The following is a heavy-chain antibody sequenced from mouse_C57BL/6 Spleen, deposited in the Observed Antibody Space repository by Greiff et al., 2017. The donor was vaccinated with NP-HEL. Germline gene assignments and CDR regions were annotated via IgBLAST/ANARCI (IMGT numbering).Heavy chain of an antibody. Sequence: DVPLVESGGGLVKPGGSLKLSCAASGFTFSDYGMHWVRQAPEKGLEWVAYISSGSSTIYYADTVKGRFTLSRDNAKNTLFLQMTSLRSEDTSMYYCARQDYYGGYFDVLGTGTTVTVSS. CDR2: ISSGSSTI. D-gene: IGHD1-1*01. J-gene: IGHJ1*03. CDR3: ARQDYYGGYFDV. V-gene: IGHV5-17*01. CDR1: GFTFSDYG.